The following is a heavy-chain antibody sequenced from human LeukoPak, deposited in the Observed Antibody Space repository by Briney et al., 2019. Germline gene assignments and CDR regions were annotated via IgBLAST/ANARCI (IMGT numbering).Heavy chain of an antibody. CDR2: IYYSGNT. D-gene: IGHD5-24*01. Sequence: SETLSLTCTVSGGSISSSNSYWGWVRQPPGKGLEWIGTIYYSGNTYYTPSLKSRVTISVDTSKNQFSLRLTSVTAADTAVYFCMRHEEEDGYNAKPFDFWGQGILVTVSS. CDR1: GGSISSSNSY. J-gene: IGHJ4*02. CDR3: MRHEEEDGYNAKPFDF. V-gene: IGHV4-39*01.